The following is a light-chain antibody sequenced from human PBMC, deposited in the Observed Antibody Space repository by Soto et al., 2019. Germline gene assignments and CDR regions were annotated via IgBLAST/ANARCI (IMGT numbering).Light chain of an antibody. J-gene: IGKJ1*01. V-gene: IGKV1-39*01. CDR3: QQSYSTPWT. Sequence: HMTDAPSSLSASVLYRVTITFLSSQSISYYLNWYQQKQGRAPRLLIYSTSTLQSGVPSKFSGSASGTDFTLTIGSLQPEDFATYYCQQSYSTPWTFGQGTKVDI. CDR1: QSISYY. CDR2: STS.